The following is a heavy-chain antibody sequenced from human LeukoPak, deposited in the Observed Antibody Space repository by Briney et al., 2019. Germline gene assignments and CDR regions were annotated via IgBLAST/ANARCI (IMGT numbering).Heavy chain of an antibody. V-gene: IGHV3-30*04. CDR1: GFTFSSYA. Sequence: GGSLRLSCAASGFTFSSYAMHWVRQAPGKGLEWVAVISYDGSNKYYADSVKGRFTISRDNSKNTLYLQMNSLRAEDTAVYYCARDGIAAADTPNWFDPWGQGTLVTVSS. CDR2: ISYDGSNK. J-gene: IGHJ5*02. CDR3: ARDGIAAADTPNWFDP. D-gene: IGHD6-13*01.